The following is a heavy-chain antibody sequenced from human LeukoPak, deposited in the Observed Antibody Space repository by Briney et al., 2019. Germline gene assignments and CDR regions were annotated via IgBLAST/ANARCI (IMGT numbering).Heavy chain of an antibody. V-gene: IGHV3-74*01. CDR2: IDSDGSST. D-gene: IGHD3-16*01. CDR3: ARGYYGPDY. Sequence: GGSLRLSCAASGLTFSSYWMHWFRQVPGKGLVWVSCIDSDGSSTIYADSVKGRFTISRDNAKNTLYLQMNSLRAEDTAVYYCARGYYGPDYWGQGTLVTVSS. CDR1: GLTFSSYW. J-gene: IGHJ4*02.